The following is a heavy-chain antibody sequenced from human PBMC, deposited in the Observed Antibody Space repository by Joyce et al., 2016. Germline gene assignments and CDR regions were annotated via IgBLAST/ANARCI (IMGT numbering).Heavy chain of an antibody. J-gene: IGHJ4*01. V-gene: IGHV4-34*01. CDR1: GGSLRNYF. CDR3: ARPVYCSATTCAGPFHI. D-gene: IGHD2-15*01. CDR2: INDRGST. Sequence: QVHLQQWGAGLLKPSETLSLSCAVYGGSLRNYFWSWIRQSPGKGLEWIGQINDRGSTTYNPSLKSRVTISVDTSKNQFSLKLSSVAAADTAVYYCARPVYCSATTCAGPFHIWGQGTLVTVSS.